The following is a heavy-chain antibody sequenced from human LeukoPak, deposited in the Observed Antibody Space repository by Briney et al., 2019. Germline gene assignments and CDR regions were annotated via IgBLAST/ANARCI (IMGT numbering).Heavy chain of an antibody. V-gene: IGHV3-53*01. J-gene: IGHJ3*02. CDR2: IYSGGST. D-gene: IGHD1-26*01. Sequence: GGSLRLSCAASGFTVSSNYMSWVRQAPGKGLEWVSVIYSGGSTYYADSVKGRFTISRDNSKSTLYLIMNSLRAEDTAVYYCAKDSEYSGSPRAFDIWGQGTMVTVSS. CDR1: GFTVSSNY. CDR3: AKDSEYSGSPRAFDI.